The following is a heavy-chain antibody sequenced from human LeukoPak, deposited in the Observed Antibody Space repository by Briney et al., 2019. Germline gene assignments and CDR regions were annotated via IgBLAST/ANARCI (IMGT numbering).Heavy chain of an antibody. Sequence: GGSLRLSCAASGFTFSSYAMHWVRQAPGKGLEYVSAISSNGGSTYYANSVKGRFTISRDNSKNTLYLQMGSLRAEDMAVYYCARQASGYYRYYYYMDVWGKGTTVTISS. CDR1: GFTFSSYA. V-gene: IGHV3-64*01. J-gene: IGHJ6*03. CDR3: ARQASGYYRYYYYMDV. D-gene: IGHD3-22*01. CDR2: ISSNGGST.